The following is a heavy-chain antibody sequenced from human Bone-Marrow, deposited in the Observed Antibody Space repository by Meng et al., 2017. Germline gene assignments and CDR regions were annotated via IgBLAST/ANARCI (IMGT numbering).Heavy chain of an antibody. V-gene: IGHV3-30*01. D-gene: IGHD6-6*01. Sequence: QVALVESGGVVVQPGRSLRLSCAASGFTFSSYAMHWVRQAPGKGLEWVAVISYDGSNKYYADSVKGRFTISRDNSKNTLYLQMNSLRAEDTAVYYCARGLRAARPLLFGYWGQGTLVTVSS. CDR2: ISYDGSNK. CDR1: GFTFSSYA. CDR3: ARGLRAARPLLFGY. J-gene: IGHJ4*02.